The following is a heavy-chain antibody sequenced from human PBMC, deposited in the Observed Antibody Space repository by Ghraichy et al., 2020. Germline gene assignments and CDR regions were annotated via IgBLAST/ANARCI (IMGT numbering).Heavy chain of an antibody. CDR2: IKQDGSEN. Sequence: GESLNISCAASGFTFSNYWMSWVRQAPGKGLEWVANIKQDGSENYYVDSVKGRFTISRDNAKNSLYLQMNSLRAEDTAVYYCARASRTVTTNYWGQGTLVTVSS. V-gene: IGHV3-7*03. D-gene: IGHD4-17*01. CDR1: GFTFSNYW. CDR3: ARASRTVTTNY. J-gene: IGHJ4*02.